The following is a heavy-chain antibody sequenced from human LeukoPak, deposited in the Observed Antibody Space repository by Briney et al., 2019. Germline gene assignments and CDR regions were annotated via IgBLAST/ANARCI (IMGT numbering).Heavy chain of an antibody. CDR2: ISSSSYI. V-gene: IGHV3-21*01. D-gene: IGHD2-15*01. CDR3: AREGWELLFDY. Sequence: GGSLRLSCAASGFTFSSYSMNWVRQAPGKGLEWVSSISSSSYIYYADSVKGRFTISRDNAKNSLYLQMNSLRAEDTAVYYCAREGWELLFDYWGQGTLVTVSS. CDR1: GFTFSSYS. J-gene: IGHJ4*02.